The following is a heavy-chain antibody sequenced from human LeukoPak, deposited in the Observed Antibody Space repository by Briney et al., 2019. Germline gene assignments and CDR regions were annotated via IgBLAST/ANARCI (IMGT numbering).Heavy chain of an antibody. J-gene: IGHJ3*02. V-gene: IGHV3-30*04. CDR3: ARPSSGYYWGAAFDI. CDR2: ISYDGTNK. D-gene: IGHD3-22*01. Sequence: GGSLRLYCAASKFTFSNCAMHWVRQAPGKGLEWVAVISYDGTNKYYADSVKGRFTISRDNSKNTLYLQMNSLRTEDTALYYCARPSSGYYWGAAFDIWGQGTMVTVSS. CDR1: KFTFSNCA.